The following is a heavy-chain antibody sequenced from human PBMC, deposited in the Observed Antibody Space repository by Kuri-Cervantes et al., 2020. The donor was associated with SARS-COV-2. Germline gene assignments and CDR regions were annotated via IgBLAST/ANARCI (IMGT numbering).Heavy chain of an antibody. CDR1: GYSFTSYW. V-gene: IGHV5-51*01. CDR2: IYPGDSDT. J-gene: IGHJ5*02. Sequence: GESLKISCKGSGYSFTSYWIGWVRQMPGKGLEWMGIIYPGDSDTRYSPSFQGQVTISADKSISTAYLQWSSLKASDTAMYYCVRGEWDIVVVPAAMASFGWFDPWGQGTLVTVSS. D-gene: IGHD2-2*01. CDR3: VRGEWDIVVVPAAMASFGWFDP.